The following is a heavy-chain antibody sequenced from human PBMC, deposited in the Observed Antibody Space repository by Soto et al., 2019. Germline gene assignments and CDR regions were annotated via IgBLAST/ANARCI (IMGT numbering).Heavy chain of an antibody. CDR2: INPKSGGT. V-gene: IGHV1-2*02. D-gene: IGHD5-12*01. Sequence: QVQLVQSGAEVKKPGASVKVSCKTSGYTFTDYDMHWVRQAPGQGLEWMGWINPKSGGTNFAQKFQGRVTMTGDKSSSTAYMELSRLKSDDTAVYYCARVRIVATIIYYYAMDVWGQGTTVTVSS. CDR1: GYTFTDYD. J-gene: IGHJ6*02. CDR3: ARVRIVATIIYYYAMDV.